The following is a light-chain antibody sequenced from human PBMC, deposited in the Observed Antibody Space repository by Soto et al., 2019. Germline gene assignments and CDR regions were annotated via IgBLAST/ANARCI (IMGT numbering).Light chain of an antibody. CDR2: GAS. Sequence: EIVMTQSPATLSVSPGGRATLSCRASQSVSSNLAWYQQKPGQAPRLLIYGASTRATDIPARFSGSGSGTEFTLTISSLQSEDLALYYCQQYNNWPPWTFGRGTKVEIK. CDR1: QSVSSN. V-gene: IGKV3-15*01. CDR3: QQYNNWPPWT. J-gene: IGKJ1*01.